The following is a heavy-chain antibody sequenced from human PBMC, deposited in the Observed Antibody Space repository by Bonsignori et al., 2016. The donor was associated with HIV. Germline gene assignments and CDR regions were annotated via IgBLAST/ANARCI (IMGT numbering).Heavy chain of an antibody. CDR2: INPSGGST. D-gene: IGHD2-2*01. CDR1: GYTFTSYY. Sequence: ASVKVSCKASGYTFTSYYMHWVRQAPGQGLEWMGIINPSGGSTYYAQKFQGRVTMTRDTSTSTVYMELSSLRSEDTAVYYCARAMTYCSSTSCRHYQVPDHLKYFQHWGQGTLVTVSS. J-gene: IGHJ1*01. V-gene: IGHV1-46*01. CDR3: ARAMTYCSSTSCRHYQVPDHLKYFQH.